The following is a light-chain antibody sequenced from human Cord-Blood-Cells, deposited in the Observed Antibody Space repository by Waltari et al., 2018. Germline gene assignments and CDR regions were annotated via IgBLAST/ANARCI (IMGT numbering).Light chain of an antibody. CDR2: DVS. CDR3: SSYTSSSTLV. V-gene: IGLV2-14*01. CDR1: SSDVGGYNY. J-gene: IGLJ1*01. Sequence: QSALTQPAYVSGSPGQSITISCTGTSSDVGGYNYASWYQQHPGKAPKLMIYDVSNRPSGVSNRFSGSKSGNTASLTISGLQAEDEADYYCSSYTSSSTLVFGTGTKVTVL.